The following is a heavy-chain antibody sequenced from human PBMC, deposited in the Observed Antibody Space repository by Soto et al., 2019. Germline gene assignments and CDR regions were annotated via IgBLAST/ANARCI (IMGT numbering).Heavy chain of an antibody. CDR2: IYYSGST. D-gene: IGHD3-3*01. Sequence: SETLSLTCTVSGGSISSYYWSWIRQPPGKGLEWIGYIYYSGSTNYNPSLKSRVTISVDTSKNQFSLKLSSVTAADTAVYYCASARSYRRVVSPFDYWGQGTLVTVSS. CDR1: GGSISSYY. J-gene: IGHJ4*02. CDR3: ASARSYRRVVSPFDY. V-gene: IGHV4-59*01.